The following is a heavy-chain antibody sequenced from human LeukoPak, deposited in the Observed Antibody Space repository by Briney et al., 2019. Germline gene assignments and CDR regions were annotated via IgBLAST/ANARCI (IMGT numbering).Heavy chain of an antibody. CDR2: ISGSGGST. J-gene: IGHJ4*02. CDR3: AKTTTGYSSGRYPGWPVDY. D-gene: IGHD6-19*01. V-gene: IGHV3-23*01. CDR1: GFTFNSYA. Sequence: GGSLRLSCAASGFTFNSYAMTWVRQAPGKGLEWVSSISGSGGSTYYADSVKGRFTISRDNSKNTVYLQMNSLRAEDTAVYYCAKTTTGYSSGRYPGWPVDYWGQGTLVTVSS.